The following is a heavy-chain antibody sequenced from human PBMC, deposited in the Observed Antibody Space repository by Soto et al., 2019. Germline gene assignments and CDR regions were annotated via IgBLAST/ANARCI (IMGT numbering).Heavy chain of an antibody. V-gene: IGHV3-21*01. CDR1: GFTFSSYS. CDR3: ARDPPSLQNYYDNPNWFDP. J-gene: IGHJ5*02. Sequence: PGGSLRLSCAASGFTFSSYSMNWVRQAPGKGLEWVSSISSSSSYIYYADSVKGRFTISRDNAKNSLYLQMNSLRAEDTAVYYCARDPPSLQNYYDNPNWFDPWGQGTLVTVSS. CDR2: ISSSSSYI. D-gene: IGHD3-22*01.